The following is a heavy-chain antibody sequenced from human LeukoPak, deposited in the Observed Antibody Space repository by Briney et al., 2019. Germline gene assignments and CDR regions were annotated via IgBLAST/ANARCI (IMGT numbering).Heavy chain of an antibody. V-gene: IGHV4-30-2*01. CDR1: GGSISSGGYY. Sequence: PSETLSLTCTVSGGSISSGGYYWSWIRQPPGKGLEWIGYIYHSGSTYYNPSLKSRVTISVDRSKNQFSLKLSSVTAADTAVYYCARDRGVFGDDYWGQGTLVTVSS. J-gene: IGHJ4*02. D-gene: IGHD3-16*01. CDR2: IYHSGST. CDR3: ARDRGVFGDDY.